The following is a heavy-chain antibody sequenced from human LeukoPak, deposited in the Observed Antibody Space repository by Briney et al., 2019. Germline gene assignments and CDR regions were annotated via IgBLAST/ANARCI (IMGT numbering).Heavy chain of an antibody. CDR3: TVHYYYYYCMDV. D-gene: IGHD4-11*01. Sequence: GGSLRLSCAASGFTFSSYSMNWVRQAPGKGLEWVSSISSSSSYIYYADSVKRRFTISRDNAKNSLYLQMNSLRAEDTAVYYCTVHYYYYYCMDVWGKGPRVTVSS. J-gene: IGHJ6*03. CDR1: GFTFSSYS. CDR2: ISSSSSYI. V-gene: IGHV3-21*01.